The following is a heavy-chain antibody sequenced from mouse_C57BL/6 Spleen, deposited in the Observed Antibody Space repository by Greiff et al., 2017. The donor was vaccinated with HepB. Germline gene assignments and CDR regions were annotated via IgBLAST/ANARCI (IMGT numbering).Heavy chain of an antibody. V-gene: IGHV5-9*01. CDR1: GFTFSSYT. CDR3: ARHGQLRTYFDY. CDR2: ISGGGGNT. J-gene: IGHJ2*01. Sequence: EVQLVESGGGLVKPGGSLKLSCAASGFTFSSYTMSWVRQTPEKRLEWVATISGGGGNTYYPDSVKGRFTISRDNAKNTLYLQMSSLRSEDTALYYCARHGQLRTYFDYWGQGTTLTVSS. D-gene: IGHD3-2*02.